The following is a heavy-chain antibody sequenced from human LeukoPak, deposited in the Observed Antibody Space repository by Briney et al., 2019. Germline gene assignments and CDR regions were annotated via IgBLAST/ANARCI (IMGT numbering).Heavy chain of an antibody. CDR1: GGSFSGYY. D-gene: IGHD4-17*01. J-gene: IGHJ4*02. V-gene: IGHV4-34*01. CDR3: ARMTTGIYFDY. CDR2: INHSGST. Sequence: PSETLSLTCAVYGGSFSGYYWSWIRQPPGKGLEWIGEINHSGSTNYNPSLKSRATISVDTSKNQFSLKLSSVTAADTAVYYCARMTTGIYFDYWGQGSLVTVSS.